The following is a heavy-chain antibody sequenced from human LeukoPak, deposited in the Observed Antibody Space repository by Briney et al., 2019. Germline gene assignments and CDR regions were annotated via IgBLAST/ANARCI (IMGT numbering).Heavy chain of an antibody. CDR1: EFIFSGYR. J-gene: IGHJ4*02. V-gene: IGHV3-7*01. CDR2: IKQDGSEK. CDR3: ARDGFVGAADY. D-gene: IGHD6-13*01. Sequence: GGSLRLSCAASEFIFSGYRMNWVRQAPGKGLEWVANIKQDGSEKQYVDSVRGRFTISRDNAKNSLYLQMNSLRVEDTAVYYCARDGFVGAADYWGQGTLVTVSS.